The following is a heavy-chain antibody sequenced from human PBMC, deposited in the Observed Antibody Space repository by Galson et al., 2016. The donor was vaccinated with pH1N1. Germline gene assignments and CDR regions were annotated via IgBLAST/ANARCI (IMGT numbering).Heavy chain of an antibody. Sequence: PALVTPTQTLKLTCTLSGFSLSTFGVRVSWIRQSPGKALEWLARIDWVDEKFYSPSLKTRLTISKDTSKDQVVLTMTNMDPVDTGTYYCARMGVASGGRYYYGMDVWGQGTTVTVSS. CDR3: ARMGVASGGRYYYGMDV. CDR2: IDWVDEK. D-gene: IGHD3-10*01. J-gene: IGHJ6*02. CDR1: GFSLSTFGVR. V-gene: IGHV2-70*04.